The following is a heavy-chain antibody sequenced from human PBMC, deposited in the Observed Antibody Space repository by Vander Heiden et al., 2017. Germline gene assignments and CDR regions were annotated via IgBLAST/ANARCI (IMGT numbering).Heavy chain of an antibody. D-gene: IGHD3-22*01. CDR3: ARSYYDSSGYYVDAFDI. Sequence: QVQLVQSGAEVKKRVSSVKVSCKASGGTFSSYPIGWVGQAPGQGLEWMGGIIPIFGTANYAQKFQGRVTITADKSTSTAYMELSSLRSEDTAVYYCARSYYDSSGYYVDAFDIWGQGTMVTVSS. V-gene: IGHV1-69*06. J-gene: IGHJ3*02. CDR2: IIPIFGTA. CDR1: GGTFSSYP.